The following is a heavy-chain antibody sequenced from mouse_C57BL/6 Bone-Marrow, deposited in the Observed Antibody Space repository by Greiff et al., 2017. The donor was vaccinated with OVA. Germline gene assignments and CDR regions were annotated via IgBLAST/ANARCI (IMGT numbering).Heavy chain of an antibody. Sequence: EVQLQQSGPVLVKPGASVKMSCKASGYTFTDYYMNWVKQSHGKSLEWIGVINPYNGGTSYNQKFKGKATLTVDKSSSTAYMELNSLTSEDSAVYYCARRTAHYAMDYWGQGTSVTVSS. J-gene: IGHJ4*01. D-gene: IGHD3-2*01. CDR1: GYTFTDYY. CDR2: INPYNGGT. CDR3: ARRTAHYAMDY. V-gene: IGHV1-19*01.